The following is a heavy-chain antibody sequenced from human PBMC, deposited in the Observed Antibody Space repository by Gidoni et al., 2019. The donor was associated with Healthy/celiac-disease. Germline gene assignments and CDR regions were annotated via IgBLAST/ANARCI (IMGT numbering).Heavy chain of an antibody. J-gene: IGHJ4*02. D-gene: IGHD6-13*01. V-gene: IGHV3-33*01. CDR2: IWYDGSNK. CDR1: GFTFSSYG. CDR3: ARDSGLGLYSSSWYDPFDY. Sequence: QVQLVESGGGVVQPGRSLRLSCAASGFTFSSYGMHWVRQAPGKGLEWVAVIWYDGSNKYYADSVKGRFTISRDNSKNTLYLQMNSLRAEDTAVYYCARDSGLGLYSSSWYDPFDYWGQGTLVTVSS.